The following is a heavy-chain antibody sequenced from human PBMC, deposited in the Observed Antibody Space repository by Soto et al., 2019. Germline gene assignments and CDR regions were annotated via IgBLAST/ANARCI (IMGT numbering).Heavy chain of an antibody. V-gene: IGHV1-69*01. CDR3: ARDREVFGVVNALDY. Sequence: QVQLVQSGAEVKKPGSSVKVSCKASGGTFSSYAISWVRQAPGPGLEWRGGIIPIFGTANYAQKFQGRVTITADESTSTAYMELSSLRSEDTAVYYCARDREVFGVVNALDYWGQGTLVTVSS. CDR1: GGTFSSYA. CDR2: IIPIFGTA. J-gene: IGHJ4*02. D-gene: IGHD3-3*01.